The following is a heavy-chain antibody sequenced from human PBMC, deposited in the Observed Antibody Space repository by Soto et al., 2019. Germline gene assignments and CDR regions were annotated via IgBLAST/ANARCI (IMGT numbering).Heavy chain of an antibody. V-gene: IGHV1-69*01. CDR1: GGTFNSYD. CDR2: IIPIVETP. D-gene: IGHD3-22*01. CDR3: SRLSRPNYYDTSGFLKVNWFDP. J-gene: IGHJ5*02. Sequence: QVQLVQSGAEVKNPGSSMNVSCKDSGGTFNSYDINWVRQAPGQGLEWLGGIIPIVETPKYAQKFQGRVTITADESTTTCCIEVSSLRSEDTAMYYCSRLSRPNYYDTSGFLKVNWFDPWGQGTLVTVSS.